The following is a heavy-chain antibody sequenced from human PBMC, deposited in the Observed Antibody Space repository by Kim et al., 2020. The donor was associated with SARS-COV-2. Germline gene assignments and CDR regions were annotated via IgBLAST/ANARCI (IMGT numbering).Heavy chain of an antibody. Sequence: SVKVSCKASGGTFSSYAISWVRQAPGQGLEWMGGIIPIFGTANYAQKFQGRVTITADESTSTAYMELSSLRSEDTAVYYCAILRWQLVRKVFDYWGQGTLVTVSS. V-gene: IGHV1-69*13. J-gene: IGHJ4*02. D-gene: IGHD6-6*01. CDR1: GGTFSSYA. CDR3: AILRWQLVRKVFDY. CDR2: IIPIFGTA.